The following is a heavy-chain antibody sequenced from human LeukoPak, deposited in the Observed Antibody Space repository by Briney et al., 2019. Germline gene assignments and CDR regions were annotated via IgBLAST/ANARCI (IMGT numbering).Heavy chain of an antibody. CDR2: IYSGGST. CDR3: ASGRYSGSYDY. CDR1: GFTFSSYA. D-gene: IGHD1-26*01. Sequence: GGSLRLSCAASGFTFSSYAMSWVRQAPGKGLEWVSVIYSGGSTYYADSVKGRFTISRDNSKNTLYLQMNSLRAEDTAVYYCASGRYSGSYDYWGQGTLVTVSS. J-gene: IGHJ4*02. V-gene: IGHV3-53*01.